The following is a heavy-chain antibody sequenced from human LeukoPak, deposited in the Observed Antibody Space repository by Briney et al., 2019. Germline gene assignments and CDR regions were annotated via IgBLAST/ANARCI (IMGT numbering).Heavy chain of an antibody. D-gene: IGHD3-22*01. CDR2: INHSGST. CDR3: ARVSSGYLAT. J-gene: IGHJ4*02. V-gene: IGHV4-34*01. Sequence: SETLSLTCAVYGGSFSGYYWSWNRQPPGKGLEWIGEINHSGSTNYNPSLKSRVTISVDTSKNQFSLKLSSVTAADTAVYYCARVSSGYLATWGQGTLVTVSS. CDR1: GGSFSGYY.